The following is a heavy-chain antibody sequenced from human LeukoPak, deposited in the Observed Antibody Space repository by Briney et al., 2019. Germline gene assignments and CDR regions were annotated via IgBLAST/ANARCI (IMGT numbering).Heavy chain of an antibody. Sequence: SETLSLTCDVSGGSIDSTNWWNWVRQPPGKGLEWIGEIHHDGRINYNPSLKSRVTLSVDKSKNQFSLRLNSVTAADTAVYYCARVQRHGKYYYGMDVWGQGTTVTVSS. D-gene: IGHD4-23*01. V-gene: IGHV4/OR15-8*01. J-gene: IGHJ6*02. CDR2: IHHDGRI. CDR3: ARVQRHGKYYYGMDV. CDR1: GGSIDSTNW.